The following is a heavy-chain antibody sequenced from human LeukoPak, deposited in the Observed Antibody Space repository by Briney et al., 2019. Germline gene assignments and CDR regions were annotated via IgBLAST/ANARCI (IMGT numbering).Heavy chain of an antibody. CDR3: ARSLWLPLDY. D-gene: IGHD5-18*01. Sequence: GGSLRLSCAASGFIVSSNYMNWVRQAPGKGLEWVSYISSSGSTIYYADSVKGRFTISRDNAKNSLYLQMNSLRAEDTAVYYCARSLWLPLDYWGQGTLVTVSS. J-gene: IGHJ4*02. CDR2: ISSSGSTI. V-gene: IGHV3-48*03. CDR1: GFIVSSNY.